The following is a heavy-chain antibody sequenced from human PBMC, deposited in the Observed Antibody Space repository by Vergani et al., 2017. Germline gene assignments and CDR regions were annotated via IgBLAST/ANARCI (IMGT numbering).Heavy chain of an antibody. Sequence: EVQLLESGGGLVQPGGSLRLSCAASGFTFSSYAMSWVRQAPGKGLEWVSAISGSGGSTYYADSVKGRFTISSDNSKNTLYLQMNSLRAEDTAVYYCAKGLRFLEWLGGNYYYYYYYGMDVWGQGTTVTVSS. D-gene: IGHD3-3*01. CDR2: ISGSGGST. V-gene: IGHV3-23*01. J-gene: IGHJ6*02. CDR3: AKGLRFLEWLGGNYYYYYYYGMDV. CDR1: GFTFSSYA.